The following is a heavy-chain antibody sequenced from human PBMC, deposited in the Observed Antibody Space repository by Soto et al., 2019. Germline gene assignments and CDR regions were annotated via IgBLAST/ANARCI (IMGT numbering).Heavy chain of an antibody. V-gene: IGHV4-30-2*01. CDR3: ARVPDR. D-gene: IGHD2-2*01. J-gene: IGHJ5*02. Sequence: QLQLQESGSGLVKPSQTLSLTCAVSGGSISSGGYSWIWIRQPPGKGLEWIGYIYHSGSTYYNPSLKSPVTISVDRSKSPFCLKLRSVSAADTAVYDCARVPDRWGQGTLVTVSS. CDR1: GGSISSGGYS. CDR2: IYHSGST.